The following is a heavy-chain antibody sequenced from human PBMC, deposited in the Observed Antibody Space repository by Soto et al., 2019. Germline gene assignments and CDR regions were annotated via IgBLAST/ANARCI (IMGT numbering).Heavy chain of an antibody. CDR1: GVSISSHEW. CDR2: SHESGNT. V-gene: IGHV4-4*02. Sequence: QVQLQESGPGLVKPSGTLSLTCVVSGVSISSHEWWTWVRQPPGKGLEWIGESHESGNTNYNSSLGSRVTISXDKSKXQFSXKLSSVTVXXTAXXYCATXGSSRFYWGQGTLVTVSS. CDR3: ATXGSSRFY. J-gene: IGHJ4*02. D-gene: IGHD6-13*01.